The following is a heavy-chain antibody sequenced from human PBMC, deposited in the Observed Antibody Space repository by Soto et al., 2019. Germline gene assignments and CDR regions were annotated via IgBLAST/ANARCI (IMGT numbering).Heavy chain of an antibody. CDR3: AQTLGSAVAGPGRFDL. CDR1: GGTFNRYA. V-gene: IGHV1-69*12. J-gene: IGHJ2*01. CDR2: ITPMFGIG. D-gene: IGHD6-19*01. Sequence: QVQLVQSGAEVKKPGSSVKVSCKASGGTFNRYAISWLRQAPGQGPEWMGGITPMFGIGNYAQKFQGRVTITADESTTTVHMELRRLTCEDTPVYYCAQTLGSAVAGPGRFDLWGRGTRVIVFS.